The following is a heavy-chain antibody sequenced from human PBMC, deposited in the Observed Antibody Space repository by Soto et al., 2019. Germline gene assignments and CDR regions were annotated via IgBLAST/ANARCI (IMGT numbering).Heavy chain of an antibody. V-gene: IGHV3-23*01. J-gene: IGHJ4*02. CDR3: AKVQEDYYDSSGYYSY. CDR1: GFTFSSYA. D-gene: IGHD3-22*01. Sequence: PGGSLRLSCAACGFTFSSYAMSWVRQAPGKGLEWVSAISGSGGSTYYADSVKGRFTISRDNSKNTLYLQMNSLRAEDTAVYYCAKVQEDYYDSSGYYSYWGQGTLVTVSS. CDR2: ISGSGGST.